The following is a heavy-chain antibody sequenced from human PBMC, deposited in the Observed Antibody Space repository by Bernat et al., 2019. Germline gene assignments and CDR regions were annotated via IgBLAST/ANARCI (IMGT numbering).Heavy chain of an antibody. Sequence: QVQLVESGGGLVKPGGSLRLSCAASGFTFSDHYMIWIRQAPGKGLEWVSHISSSGTNIYYVDSVEGRFTISRDNAKNSLYLRLNSLRADDTAVYYCAGATLPQSCDWYLDLWGHGTLVTVSS. D-gene: IGHD2-21*01. CDR1: GFTFSDHY. V-gene: IGHV3-11*01. CDR2: ISSSGTNI. CDR3: AGATLPQSCDWYLDL. J-gene: IGHJ2*01.